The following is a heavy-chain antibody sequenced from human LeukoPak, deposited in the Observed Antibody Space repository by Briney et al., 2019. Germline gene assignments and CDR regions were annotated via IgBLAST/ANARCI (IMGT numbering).Heavy chain of an antibody. V-gene: IGHV3-33*01. CDR1: GFTFSSHG. J-gene: IGHJ6*02. CDR2: ISPDGSKK. D-gene: IGHD2-21*01. CDR3: ARDLSYFSFDG. Sequence: PGGSLRLSCAASGFTFSSHGMNWVRQAPGKGLEWVAGISPDGSKKYYVDAVKGRFTISRDNSKNTLYLQMNSLRVEDTAMYYCARDLSYFSFDGWGQRTTVTVPS.